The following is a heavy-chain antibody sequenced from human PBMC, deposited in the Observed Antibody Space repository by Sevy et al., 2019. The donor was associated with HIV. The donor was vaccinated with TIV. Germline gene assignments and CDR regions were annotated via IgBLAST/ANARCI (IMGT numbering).Heavy chain of an antibody. D-gene: IGHD1-1*01. V-gene: IGHV3-30-3*01. CDR3: ALERLSSDVAEYFQN. J-gene: IGHJ1*01. CDR2: ISFDVTNK. Sequence: GESLKISCAASGFTFNRYSMHWVRQAPGKGLEWVATISFDVTNKHYPDSVKGRFTISRDNFQNSLFLQMDSLRPEDTAVYYCALERLSSDVAEYFQNWGQGTLVTVSS. CDR1: GFTFNRYS.